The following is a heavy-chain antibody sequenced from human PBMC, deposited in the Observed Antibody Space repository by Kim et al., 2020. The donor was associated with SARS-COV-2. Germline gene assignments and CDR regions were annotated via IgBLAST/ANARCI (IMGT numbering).Heavy chain of an antibody. CDR1: GYTFTSYG. J-gene: IGHJ4*02. CDR3: ARENKVEMATLLADY. Sequence: ASVKVSCKASGYTFTSYGISWVRQAPGQGLEWMGWISAYNGNTNYAQKLQGRVTMTTDTSTSTAYMELRSLRSDDTAVYYCARENKVEMATLLADYWGQGTLVTVSS. D-gene: IGHD5-12*01. V-gene: IGHV1-18*01. CDR2: ISAYNGNT.